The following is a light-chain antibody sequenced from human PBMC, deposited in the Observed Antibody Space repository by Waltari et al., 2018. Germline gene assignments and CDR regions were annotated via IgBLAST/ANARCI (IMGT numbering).Light chain of an antibody. V-gene: IGKV1-9*01. J-gene: IGKJ3*01. CDR3: QQLNSYRTT. CDR1: QGISSY. CDR2: AAS. Sequence: DIQLTQSPSFLSASVGDGVTITCRASQGISSYLAWYQQKPGKAPKLLIYAASTLQSGVPSRFSGSGSGTEFTLTISSLQPEDFATYYCQQLNSYRTTFGPGTKVDIK.